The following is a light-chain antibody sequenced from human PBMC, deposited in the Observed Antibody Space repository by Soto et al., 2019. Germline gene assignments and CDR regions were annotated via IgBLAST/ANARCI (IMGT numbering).Light chain of an antibody. V-gene: IGLV2-14*03. J-gene: IGLJ2*01. CDR1: SSDVGGYNY. CDR2: DVS. Sequence: QSALTQPASVSGSPGQSIATSCTGTSSDVGGYNYVSWYQQHPGKAPKLIIYDVSSRPSGVSDRFSGSKSVHTASLTISGLQAEDEADYYCSSYTSSSTLVFGGGTKVTVL. CDR3: SSYTSSSTLV.